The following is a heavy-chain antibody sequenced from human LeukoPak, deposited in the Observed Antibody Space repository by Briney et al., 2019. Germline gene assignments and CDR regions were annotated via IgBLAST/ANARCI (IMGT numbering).Heavy chain of an antibody. CDR1: GFTFNGYG. J-gene: IGHJ4*01. D-gene: IGHD1-26*01. V-gene: IGHV3-30*19. Sequence: GGSLILSCATSGFTFNGYGIHWVRQAPGKELERVAVISDAGNNKKYTDSVKGRFTISRDDSQNTAYLQMNGLRAEDTAVYYCARDLSGTWTFDYWGQGTLVTVSS. CDR3: ARDLSGTWTFDY. CDR2: ISDAGNNK.